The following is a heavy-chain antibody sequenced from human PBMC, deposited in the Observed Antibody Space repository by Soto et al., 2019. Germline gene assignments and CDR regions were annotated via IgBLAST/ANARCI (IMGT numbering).Heavy chain of an antibody. D-gene: IGHD3-22*01. CDR1: GFTFSSYG. CDR2: ISNK. Sequence: PGGSLRLSCAASGFTFSSYGMHWVRQAPGKGLEWVLAISNKYYADSVKGRFTISRDNSKNTLYLQMNSLRSEDTAVYYCAGSSGYYFFDYWGQGTLVTVSS. J-gene: IGHJ4*02. CDR3: AGSSGYYFFDY. V-gene: IGHV3-33*08.